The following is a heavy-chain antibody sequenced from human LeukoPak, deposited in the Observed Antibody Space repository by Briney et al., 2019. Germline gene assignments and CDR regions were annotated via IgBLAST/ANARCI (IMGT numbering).Heavy chain of an antibody. V-gene: IGHV4-31*03. D-gene: IGHD6-19*01. J-gene: IGHJ5*02. Sequence: SEALSVTCTVSGGSLCRGGYWWSWTRQHPGKGLEWIGYIYQSGSTYSNPSLKSRVNIPVDTSKNQPSLKLRSETAAGKAVYNCARGAQCAPWGQGTLVSVS. CDR1: GGSLCRGGYW. CDR3: ARGAQCAP. CDR2: IYQSGST.